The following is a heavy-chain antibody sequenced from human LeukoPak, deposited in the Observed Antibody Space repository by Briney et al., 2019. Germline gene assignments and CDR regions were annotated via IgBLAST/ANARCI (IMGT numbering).Heavy chain of an antibody. CDR3: AREPRGD. D-gene: IGHD3-10*01. Sequence: ASVKVSCKASGYTFTSYHMHWVRQAPGQGLEWMGIINPSGGTTNYAQKFRGRVTMTRDMSTSTVYMELSSLRSEDTAVYYCAREPRGDWGQGTLVTVSS. J-gene: IGHJ4*02. V-gene: IGHV1-46*01. CDR1: GYTFTSYH. CDR2: INPSGGTT.